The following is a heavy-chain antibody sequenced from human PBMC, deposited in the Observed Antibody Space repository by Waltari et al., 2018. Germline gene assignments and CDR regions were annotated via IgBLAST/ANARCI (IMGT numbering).Heavy chain of an antibody. CDR1: GGNFSRYA. V-gene: IGHV1-69*14. D-gene: IGHD5-12*01. Sequence: QVQLVQSGAEGKKPGSSVKVSCKASGGNFSRYAISWVRQAPGQGLEWMGGIIPIFGTANYAQKFQGRVTITADKSTSTAYMELSSLRSEDTAVYYCARIDGSQYYFDYWGQGTLVTVSS. J-gene: IGHJ4*02. CDR2: IIPIFGTA. CDR3: ARIDGSQYYFDY.